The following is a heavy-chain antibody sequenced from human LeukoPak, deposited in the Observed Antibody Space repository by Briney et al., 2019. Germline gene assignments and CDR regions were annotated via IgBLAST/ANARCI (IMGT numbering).Heavy chain of an antibody. CDR1: GFTFSSYG. D-gene: IGHD6-19*01. V-gene: IGHV3-33*06. Sequence: PGGSLRLSCAASGFTFSSYGMHWVRQAPGKGLEWVAVIWYDGSNKYYADSVKGRFTISRDNSKNTLYLQMNSLRAEDTAVYYCANKAVAGTTEYFQHWGQGTLVTVSS. CDR3: ANKAVAGTTEYFQH. J-gene: IGHJ1*01. CDR2: IWYDGSNK.